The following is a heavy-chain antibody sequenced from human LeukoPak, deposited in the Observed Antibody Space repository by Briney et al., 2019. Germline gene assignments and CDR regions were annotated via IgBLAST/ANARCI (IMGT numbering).Heavy chain of an antibody. Sequence: GESLKISCKGSGYSFTSYWIGWVRQMPGKGLEWMGIIYPGDSDTRYSPSFQGQVTISADKSISTAYLQWSSLKASDTAMYYCARSLLVVPAANMEFDYWGQGTLVTVSS. CDR2: IYPGDSDT. V-gene: IGHV5-51*01. CDR3: ARSLLVVPAANMEFDY. D-gene: IGHD2-2*01. CDR1: GYSFTSYW. J-gene: IGHJ4*02.